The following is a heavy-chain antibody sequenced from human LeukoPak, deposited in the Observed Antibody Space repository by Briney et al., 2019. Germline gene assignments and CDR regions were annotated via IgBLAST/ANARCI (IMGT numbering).Heavy chain of an antibody. CDR1: GFTFSDYY. CDR2: ISSSSSYT. CDR3: ARDGYATGSHDH. Sequence: PGGSLRLSCAASGFTFSDYYMSWIRQAPGKGLEWVSYISSSSSYTNYADSVKGRFTISRDNAKNSLYLQMNGLRAEDSALYYCARDGYATGSHDHWGQGTLVTVSS. D-gene: IGHD3-10*01. J-gene: IGHJ5*02. V-gene: IGHV3-11*06.